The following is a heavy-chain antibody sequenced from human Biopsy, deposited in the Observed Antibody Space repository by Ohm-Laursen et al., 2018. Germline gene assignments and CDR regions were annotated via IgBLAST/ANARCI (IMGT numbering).Heavy chain of an antibody. J-gene: IGHJ5*02. CDR2: ISSDGST. V-gene: IGHV3-74*01. CDR1: GFIFSSAW. Sequence: SLSLSCAASGFIFSSAWMHWVRQAPGKGLVWVSCISSDGSTTYADSVKGRFTISRDNAKNTLYLQMNSLRAEDTAVYYCASDRDSSGSFRWNHWGQGTLVTVSS. CDR3: ASDRDSSGSFRWNH. D-gene: IGHD6-19*01.